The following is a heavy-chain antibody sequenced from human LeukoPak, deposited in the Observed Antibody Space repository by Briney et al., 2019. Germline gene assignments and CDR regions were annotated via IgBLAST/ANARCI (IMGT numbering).Heavy chain of an antibody. Sequence: GGSLRLSCAASGFTFSSYAMSWVRQAPGKGLEWVSAISGSGGSTYYADSVKGRFTISRDNSKNTLYLQMNSLRAEDTAVYYCAKDLRKRAAAGQTNWFDPWGQGTLVTVSS. CDR1: GFTFSSYA. D-gene: IGHD6-13*01. J-gene: IGHJ5*02. CDR2: ISGSGGST. CDR3: AKDLRKRAAAGQTNWFDP. V-gene: IGHV3-23*01.